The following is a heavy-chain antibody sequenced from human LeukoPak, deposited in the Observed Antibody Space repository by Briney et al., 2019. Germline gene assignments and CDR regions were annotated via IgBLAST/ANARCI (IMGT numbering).Heavy chain of an antibody. D-gene: IGHD1-26*01. J-gene: IGHJ5*02. CDR1: GGSISSSGYY. CDR3: ARHEYSGSYYGLSWFDP. Sequence: SETLSLTCTVSGGSISSSGYYWGWIRQPPGKGLEWIASIYYSGSTYYNPSLKSRVTISVDTSKNQLSLKLSSLTAADTAVYYCARHEYSGSYYGLSWFDPWGQGTQVTVSS. V-gene: IGHV4-39*01. CDR2: IYYSGST.